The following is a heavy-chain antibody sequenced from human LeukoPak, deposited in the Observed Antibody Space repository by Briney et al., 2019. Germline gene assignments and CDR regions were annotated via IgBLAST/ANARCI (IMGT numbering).Heavy chain of an antibody. CDR3: ARGDGYVSN. D-gene: IGHD2-2*03. V-gene: IGHV4-59*01. CDR2: IYNSGST. Sequence: SETLSLTCTVSGGSISGYYWSWIRQPPGKGLEWIGYIYNSGSTNYNPSLKSRVTLSVDTSENRFSLRLSSVTAADTAVYYCARGDGYVSNWGQGTLVTVSS. CDR1: GGSISGYY. J-gene: IGHJ4*02.